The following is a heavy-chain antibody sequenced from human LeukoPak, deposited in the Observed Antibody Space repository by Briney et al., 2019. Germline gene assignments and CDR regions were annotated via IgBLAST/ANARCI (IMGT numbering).Heavy chain of an antibody. Sequence: ASVKVSCKVSGYTLTELSMHWVRQAPGKGLEWMGGFDPEDGETICAQKFQGRVTMTEDTSTDTAYMELSSLRSEDTAVYYCATTPPRWLRQLGFDYWGQGTLVTVSS. D-gene: IGHD5-24*01. J-gene: IGHJ4*02. CDR1: GYTLTELS. V-gene: IGHV1-24*01. CDR2: FDPEDGET. CDR3: ATTPPRWLRQLGFDY.